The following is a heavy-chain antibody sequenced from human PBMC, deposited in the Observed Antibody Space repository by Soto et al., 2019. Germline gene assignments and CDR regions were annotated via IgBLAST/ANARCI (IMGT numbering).Heavy chain of an antibody. CDR3: ARRKTRSSWTLPSLITGTTTTFDY. D-gene: IGHD1-20*01. CDR1: GFTVGISY. V-gene: IGHV3-66*04. Sequence: PGGSLRLSCSASGFTVGISYMTWVRQNPGKGLEWVSIIYSDGYTYYADSVKGRFTISRDTSKNTLYLQMSSLRAEDTAVYYCARRKTRSSWTLPSLITGTTTTFDYWGQGTLVTVSS. CDR2: IYSDGYT. J-gene: IGHJ4*02.